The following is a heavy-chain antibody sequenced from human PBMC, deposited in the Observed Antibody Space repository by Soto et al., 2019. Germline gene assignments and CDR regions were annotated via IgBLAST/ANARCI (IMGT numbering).Heavy chain of an antibody. Sequence: GGSLRLSCAASGFTISSYSMNWVRQAPGKGLEWVSSISSSSSYIYYADSVKGRFTISRDNAKNSLYLQMNSLRAEDTAVYYCARDPAEWLLEPSDYWGQGTLVTVSS. D-gene: IGHD3-3*01. CDR2: ISSSSSYI. V-gene: IGHV3-21*01. CDR1: GFTISSYS. J-gene: IGHJ4*02. CDR3: ARDPAEWLLEPSDY.